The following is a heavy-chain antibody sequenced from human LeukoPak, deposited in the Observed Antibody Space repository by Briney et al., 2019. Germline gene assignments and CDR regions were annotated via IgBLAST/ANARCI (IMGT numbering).Heavy chain of an antibody. D-gene: IGHD4-17*01. CDR2: IYYSGST. CDR3: ARETTWGENWFDP. Sequence: PSETLSLTCTVSGGSISSYYWSWIRQPPRKGLEWIGYIYYSGSTNYNPSLKSRVTISVDTSKNQFSLKLSSVTAADTAVYYCARETTWGENWFDPWGQGTLVTVSS. J-gene: IGHJ5*02. CDR1: GGSISSYY. V-gene: IGHV4-59*01.